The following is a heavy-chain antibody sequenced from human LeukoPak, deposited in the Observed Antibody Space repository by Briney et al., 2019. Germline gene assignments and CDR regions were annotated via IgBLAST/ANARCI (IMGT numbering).Heavy chain of an antibody. CDR1: GFIFSNYG. CDR3: ARDHGSYSDY. J-gene: IGHJ4*02. CDR2: IRYDASDK. V-gene: IGHV3-30*02. D-gene: IGHD1-26*01. Sequence: PGGSLRLSCAASGFIFSNYGIHWVRQAPGKGLEWVAFIRYDASDKYYADSVKGRFTISRDNSKNKVYLQMNSLRAEDTAVYYCARDHGSYSDYWGQGTLVTVSS.